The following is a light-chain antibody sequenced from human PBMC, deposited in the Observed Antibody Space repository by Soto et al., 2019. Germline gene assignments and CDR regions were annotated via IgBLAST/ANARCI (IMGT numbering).Light chain of an antibody. CDR1: SSDVGSYNL. CDR2: EVS. V-gene: IGLV2-23*02. CDR3: CSYAGSTPYV. Sequence: QSDLNNPSSGFGSPGQSITICCTGTSSDVGSYNLASWYQQHPGKAPKLMIYEVSKRPSGVSNRFSGSKSGNTASLTISGLQAEDEADYYCCSYAGSTPYVFGTGTKVTVL. J-gene: IGLJ1*01.